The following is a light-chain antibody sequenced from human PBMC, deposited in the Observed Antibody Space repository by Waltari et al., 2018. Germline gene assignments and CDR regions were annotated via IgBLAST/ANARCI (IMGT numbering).Light chain of an antibody. V-gene: IGLV4-69*01. CDR3: QTGGHGTWV. Sequence: QLVLTQSPSASASLGASVKLTCTLSSGHSSNIIAWHQQQPEKGPRYLMKVNSEGSHSKGDEIPDRFSGSSSGAERYLTISSLQSEGEADYYCQTGGHGTWVFGGGTKLTVL. CDR2: VNSEGSH. CDR1: SGHSSNI. J-gene: IGLJ3*02.